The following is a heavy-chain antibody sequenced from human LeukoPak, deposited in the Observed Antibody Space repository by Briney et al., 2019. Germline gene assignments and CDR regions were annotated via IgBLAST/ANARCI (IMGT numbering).Heavy chain of an antibody. CDR3: AREVRAPYGDYADY. CDR2: IYTSGST. Sequence: SQTLSPTCTVAGVSISRYYWSWIRQPAGKVLEWIGRIYTSGSTNYNPSLKSRVTISVDKSKNQFSLKLSSVTAADTAVYYCAREVRAPYGDYADYWGQGTLVTVSS. D-gene: IGHD4-17*01. J-gene: IGHJ4*02. V-gene: IGHV4-4*07. CDR1: GVSISRYY.